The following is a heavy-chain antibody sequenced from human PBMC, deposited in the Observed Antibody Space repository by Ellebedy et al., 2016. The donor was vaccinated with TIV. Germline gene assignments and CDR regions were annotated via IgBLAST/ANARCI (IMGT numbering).Heavy chain of an antibody. CDR3: ARLAYSSSSRDYYYGMDV. Sequence: SETLSLXXTVSGGSISSSSCYWGWIRQPPGKGLEWIGSIYYSGRTYYNPSLKSRVIISVDTSKNQFSLRLSSVTAADTAVYYCARLAYSSSSRDYYYGMDVWGQGTTVTVSS. J-gene: IGHJ6*02. CDR2: IYYSGRT. D-gene: IGHD6-6*01. CDR1: GGSISSSSCY. V-gene: IGHV4-39*01.